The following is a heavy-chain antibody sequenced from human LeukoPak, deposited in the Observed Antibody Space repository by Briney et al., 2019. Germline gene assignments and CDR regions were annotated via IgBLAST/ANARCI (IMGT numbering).Heavy chain of an antibody. D-gene: IGHD6-13*01. V-gene: IGHV3-21*01. J-gene: IGHJ4*01. CDR2: ISSSSSYI. CDR1: GFTFSSYS. Sequence: GGSLRLSCAASGFTFSSYSMNWVRQAPGKRLEWVSSISSSSSYIYYADSVKGRFTISRDNAKNSLYLQMNSLRAEDTAVYYCARDLGIAAAGTLDYWGQGTLVTVSS. CDR3: ARDLGIAAAGTLDY.